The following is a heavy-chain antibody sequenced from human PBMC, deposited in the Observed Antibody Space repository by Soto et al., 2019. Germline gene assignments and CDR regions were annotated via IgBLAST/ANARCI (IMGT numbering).Heavy chain of an antibody. CDR3: ALSQSRITIFGVVIIKENWFDP. CDR1: GFSLSTSGVG. J-gene: IGHJ5*02. CDR2: IYWDDDK. Sequence: QITLKESGPPLVKPTQTLTLTCTFSGFSLSTSGVGVGWIRQPPGKALEWLALIYWDDDKRYSPSLKSRLTITKDTSKNQVVLTMTNMDPVDTATYYCALSQSRITIFGVVIIKENWFDPWGQGTLVTVSS. V-gene: IGHV2-5*02. D-gene: IGHD3-3*01.